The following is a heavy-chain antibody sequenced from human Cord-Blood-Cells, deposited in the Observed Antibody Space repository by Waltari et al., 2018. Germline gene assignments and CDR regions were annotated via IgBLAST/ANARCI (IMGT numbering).Heavy chain of an antibody. CDR3: ARVLGYSGYDDAFDI. CDR2: ITQDGSEK. CDR1: GFTFSSYW. Sequence: EVQLVESGGGLVQPGGSLRLSCAASGFTFSSYWRSWVRQAPGKGLEWVANITQDGSEKYYLVSVKGRFTISRDNAKNSLYLQMNSLRAEETAVYYCARVLGYSGYDDAFDIWGQGTMVTVSS. J-gene: IGHJ3*02. D-gene: IGHD5-12*01. V-gene: IGHV3-7*01.